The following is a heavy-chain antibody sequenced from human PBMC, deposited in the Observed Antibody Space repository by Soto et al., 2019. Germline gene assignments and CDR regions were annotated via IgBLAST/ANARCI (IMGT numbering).Heavy chain of an antibody. Sequence: GGSLRLSCAASGFTFRNYGMNWVLQAPWKGLEWVSYIGIGSSTKYYADSVKGRFTISRDNAKNSLYLQMNSLRAEDTAVYYCARDQLYYNDISGRPLNAFDVWGQGTMVTVS. CDR1: GFTFRNYG. D-gene: IGHD3-22*01. J-gene: IGHJ3*01. CDR2: IGIGSSTK. V-gene: IGHV3-48*01. CDR3: ARDQLYYNDISGRPLNAFDV.